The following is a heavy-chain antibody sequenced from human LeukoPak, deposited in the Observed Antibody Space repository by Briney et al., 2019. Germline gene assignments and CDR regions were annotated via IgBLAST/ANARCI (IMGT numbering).Heavy chain of an antibody. D-gene: IGHD4-17*01. CDR1: GFTFSSYG. CDR3: AKDPDYGDYVYYFDY. Sequence: GGSLRLSCAASGFTFSSYGMHWVRQAPGKGLEWVAVISYDGSNKYYADSVKGRFTISRDNSKNTLYLQMNSLRAEDTAVYYCAKDPDYGDYVYYFDYWGQGTLVTVSS. J-gene: IGHJ4*02. V-gene: IGHV3-30*18. CDR2: ISYDGSNK.